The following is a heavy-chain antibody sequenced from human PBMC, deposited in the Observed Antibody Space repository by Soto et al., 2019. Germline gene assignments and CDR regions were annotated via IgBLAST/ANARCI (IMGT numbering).Heavy chain of an antibody. CDR3: AREVYYGSGSYWDGYYYYGMDV. J-gene: IGHJ6*02. CDR2: IYSGGST. CDR1: GFTVSSNY. D-gene: IGHD3-10*01. V-gene: IGHV3-53*01. Sequence: GGSLRLSCAASGFTVSSNYMSWVRQAPGKGLEWVSVIYSGGSTYYADSVKGRFTISRDNSKNTLYLQMNSLRAEDTAVYYCAREVYYGSGSYWDGYYYYGMDVWGQGTTVTVSS.